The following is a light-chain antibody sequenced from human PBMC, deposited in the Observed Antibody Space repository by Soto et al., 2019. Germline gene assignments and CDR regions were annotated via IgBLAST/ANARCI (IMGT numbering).Light chain of an antibody. J-gene: IGKJ5*01. V-gene: IGKV1-5*03. CDR1: QSISSW. CDR3: KQYNTYFIT. CDR2: KAS. Sequence: DIQMTQSPSTLSASVGDRVTITCRASQSISSWLAWYQQKPGKAPNLLIYKASNLESGVPSRFSGSGSGTEFTLTISSLQPDDLATYYCKQYNTYFITFGQGTRLEIK.